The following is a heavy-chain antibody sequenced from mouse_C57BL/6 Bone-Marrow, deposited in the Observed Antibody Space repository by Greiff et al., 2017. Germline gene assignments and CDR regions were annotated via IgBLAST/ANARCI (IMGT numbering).Heavy chain of an antibody. CDR2: ILPGSGST. D-gene: IGHD2-5*01. Sequence: QVQLKESGAELMKPGASVKLSCKATGYTFTGYWIEWVKQRPGHGLEWIGEILPGSGSTNYNEKFKGKATFTADTSSNTAYMQLSSLTTEDSAIYYCARSGSSYSNPYYAMDYWGQGTSVTVSS. J-gene: IGHJ4*01. V-gene: IGHV1-9*01. CDR3: ARSGSSYSNPYYAMDY. CDR1: GYTFTGYW.